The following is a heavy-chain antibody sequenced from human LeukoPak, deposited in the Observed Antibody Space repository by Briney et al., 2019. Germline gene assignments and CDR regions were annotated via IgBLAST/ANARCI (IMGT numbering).Heavy chain of an antibody. CDR3: ARGDDSSGYVSTEFDY. Sequence: GGSLRLSCAASGFTFNSYGMHWVRQAPGKGLEWVAVIWYDGSNKYYADSVKGRFTISRDNSKNTLYLQMNSLRAEDTAVYYCARGDDSSGYVSTEFDYWGQGTLVTVSS. CDR1: GFTFNSYG. D-gene: IGHD3-22*01. CDR2: IWYDGSNK. J-gene: IGHJ4*02. V-gene: IGHV3-33*01.